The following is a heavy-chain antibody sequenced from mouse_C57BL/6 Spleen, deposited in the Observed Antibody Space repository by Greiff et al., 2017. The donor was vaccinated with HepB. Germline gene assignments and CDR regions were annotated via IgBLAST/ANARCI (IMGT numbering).Heavy chain of an antibody. Sequence: QVQLQQPGAELVKPGASVKLSCKASGYTFTSYWMHWVKQRPGQGLEWIGMIHPNSGSTNYNEKFKRKATLTVDKSSSTAYMQLSSLTSEDSAVYYCARWGTTVPLDYWGQGTTLTVSS. J-gene: IGHJ2*01. CDR1: GYTFTSYW. CDR2: IHPNSGST. D-gene: IGHD1-1*01. V-gene: IGHV1-64*01. CDR3: ARWGTTVPLDY.